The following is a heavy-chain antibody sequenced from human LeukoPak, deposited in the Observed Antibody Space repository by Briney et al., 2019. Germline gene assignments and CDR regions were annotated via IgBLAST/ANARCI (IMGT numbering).Heavy chain of an antibody. CDR1: GFTFSSFR. Sequence: GGSLRLSCAASGFTFSSFRMNWFRQARGEGLDWVGRINSKIGGAKADYAARVKHRFTISRDDSKNALYLQRSSRRTVVTAVYYCARERAWFDSWGEGTLVTDSS. CDR2: INSKIGGAKA. V-gene: IGHV3-15*01. D-gene: IGHD1-26*01. CDR3: ARERAWFDS. J-gene: IGHJ5*01.